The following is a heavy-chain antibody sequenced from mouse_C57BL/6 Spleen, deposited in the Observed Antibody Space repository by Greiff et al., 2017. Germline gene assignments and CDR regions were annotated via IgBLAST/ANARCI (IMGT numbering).Heavy chain of an antibody. Sequence: QVQLQQSGAELVKPGASVKISCKASGYAFRSYWMNWVKQRPGKGLEWIGQIYPGDGDTNYNGKFKGKATLTADKSSSTAYMQLSSLTSEDSAVYFCARCLLDYGSSGVFFDYWGQGTTLTVSS. J-gene: IGHJ2*01. CDR1: GYAFRSYW. V-gene: IGHV1-80*01. D-gene: IGHD1-1*01. CDR2: IYPGDGDT. CDR3: ARCLLDYGSSGVFFDY.